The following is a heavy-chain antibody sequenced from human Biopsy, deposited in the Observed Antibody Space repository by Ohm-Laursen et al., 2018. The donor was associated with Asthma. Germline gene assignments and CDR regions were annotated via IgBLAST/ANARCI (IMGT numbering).Heavy chain of an antibody. CDR1: GFTFSSYA. CDR3: AREGIAVAHFDY. CDR2: ISGSGGST. V-gene: IGHV3-23*01. J-gene: IGHJ4*02. D-gene: IGHD6-19*01. Sequence: SLRLSCAASGFTFSSYAMSWVRQAPGKGLEWVSAISGSGGSTYYADSVKGRFTIYRDNSRNTLYLQMNSLRAVDTAVYYCAREGIAVAHFDYWGQGTLVTVSS.